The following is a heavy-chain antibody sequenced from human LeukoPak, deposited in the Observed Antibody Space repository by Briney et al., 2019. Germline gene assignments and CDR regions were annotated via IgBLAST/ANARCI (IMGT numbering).Heavy chain of an antibody. CDR1: GFAFSSYA. V-gene: IGHV3-23*01. Sequence: GGSLRLSCAASGFAFSSYAMTWVRQAPGKGLEWVSAVSGSADNTYYADSVKGRFTISRDNSKNTLYLQMNSLRAEDTAVYYCAKGSQRSYDSSGYYYWGQGTLVTVSS. CDR3: AKGSQRSYDSSGYYY. J-gene: IGHJ4*02. CDR2: VSGSADNT. D-gene: IGHD3-22*01.